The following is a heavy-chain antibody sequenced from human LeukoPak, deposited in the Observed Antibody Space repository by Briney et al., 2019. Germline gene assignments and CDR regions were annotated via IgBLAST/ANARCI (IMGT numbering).Heavy chain of an antibody. CDR3: AKEDGAGRYSYGYGFDY. Sequence: GGSLRLSCAASGFTFSSYSMNWVRQAPGKGLEWVSYISSSSSPIYYADSVKGRFTISRDNAKNSLYLQMNSLRAEDTAVYYCAKEDGAGRYSYGYGFDYWGQGTLVTVSS. D-gene: IGHD5-18*01. CDR1: GFTFSSYS. J-gene: IGHJ4*02. CDR2: ISSSSSPI. V-gene: IGHV3-48*01.